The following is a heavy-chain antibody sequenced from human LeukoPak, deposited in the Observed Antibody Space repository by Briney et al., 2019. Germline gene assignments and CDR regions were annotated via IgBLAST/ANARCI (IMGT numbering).Heavy chain of an antibody. D-gene: IGHD2-15*01. CDR3: ARDVGWSQYYFDF. V-gene: IGHV3-21*04. CDR2: ISSSSSYI. CDR1: GFTFSSYS. Sequence: PGGSLRLSCAASGFTFSSYSMNWVRQAPGKGLEWVSSISSSSSYIYYADSVKGRFTISRDNAKNTLYLLMKSLRAEDTAVYYCARDVGWSQYYFDFWGQGTLVTVSS. J-gene: IGHJ4*02.